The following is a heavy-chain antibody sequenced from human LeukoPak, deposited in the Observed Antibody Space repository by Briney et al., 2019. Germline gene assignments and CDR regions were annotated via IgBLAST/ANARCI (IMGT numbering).Heavy chain of an antibody. CDR1: GFTFSSHA. CDR2: IYSGGST. D-gene: IGHD2-2*01. J-gene: IGHJ4*02. V-gene: IGHV3-53*01. Sequence: GGSLRLSCAASGFTFSSHAMSWVRQAPGKGLEWVSVIYSGGSTYYADSVKGRFTISRDNSKNTLYLQMNSLRAEDTAVYYCARDPSCSSTSCIDYWGQGTLVTVSS. CDR3: ARDPSCSSTSCIDY.